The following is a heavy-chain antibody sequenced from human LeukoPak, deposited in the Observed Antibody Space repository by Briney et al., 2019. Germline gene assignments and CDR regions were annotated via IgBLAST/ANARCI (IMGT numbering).Heavy chain of an antibody. CDR3: ARDKGIAVAGTLGWFDP. Sequence: GESLKISCKGSGYSFTSYWIGWVRQMPGKGLEWMGIIYPGDPDTRYSPSFQGQVTISADKSISTAYLQWSSLKASDTAMYYCARDKGIAVAGTLGWFDPWGQGTLVTVSS. V-gene: IGHV5-51*01. CDR2: IYPGDPDT. J-gene: IGHJ5*02. CDR1: GYSFTSYW. D-gene: IGHD6-19*01.